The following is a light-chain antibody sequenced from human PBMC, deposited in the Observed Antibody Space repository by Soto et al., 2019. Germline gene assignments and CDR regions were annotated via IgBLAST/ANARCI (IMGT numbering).Light chain of an antibody. Sequence: EIVMPQSPGTLSLSPGERATLSGRASQSVSSNLAWYQQRPGQAPRLLISGASTRATGIPARFSGSGSGTEFTLTISSLQSADFGVYYCQQYHNWPQTFGQGTKVDIK. V-gene: IGKV3-15*01. CDR3: QQYHNWPQT. J-gene: IGKJ1*01. CDR1: QSVSSN. CDR2: GAS.